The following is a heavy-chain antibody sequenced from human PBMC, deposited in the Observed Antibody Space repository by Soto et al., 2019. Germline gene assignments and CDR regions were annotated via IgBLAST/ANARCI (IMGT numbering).Heavy chain of an antibody. Sequence: QVQLQESGPGLVKPSETLSLTCTVSGGSISSYYWSWIRQPPGKGLEWIGYIYYSGSTNYNPSLKSRVTISVDTSKNQFSLKLSSVTAADTAEYYCARSQYMGGSSWLYFDYWGQGTLVPVSS. CDR2: IYYSGST. J-gene: IGHJ4*02. D-gene: IGHD6-13*01. CDR3: ARSQYMGGSSWLYFDY. CDR1: GGSISSYY. V-gene: IGHV4-59*08.